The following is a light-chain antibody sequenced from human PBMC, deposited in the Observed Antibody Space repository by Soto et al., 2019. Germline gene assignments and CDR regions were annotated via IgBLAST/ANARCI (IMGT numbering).Light chain of an antibody. CDR2: DGS. V-gene: IGKV1D-13*01. Sequence: AIQLTQSPSSLSASVGDRVTITCRASQGISSALAWYQQKPGKAPKLLIYDGSNLESGVPSRFIGSGSGTYFTLTIGSLQPEDFATDYCEEFNNYPQITFGQGTRLEIK. CDR3: EEFNNYPQIT. J-gene: IGKJ5*01. CDR1: QGISSA.